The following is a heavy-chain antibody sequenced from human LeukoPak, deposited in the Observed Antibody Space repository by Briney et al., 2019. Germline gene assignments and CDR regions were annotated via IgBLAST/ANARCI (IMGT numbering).Heavy chain of an antibody. Sequence: GGSLRLSCAASGFTFDDYAMHWVRQAPGKGLEWVSGISWNSGSIGYADSVEGRFTISRDNAKNSLYLQMNSLRAEDTALYYCAKDIKSYYGSGSYYPYWGQGTLVTVSS. CDR2: ISWNSGSI. CDR1: GFTFDDYA. V-gene: IGHV3-9*01. CDR3: AKDIKSYYGSGSYYPY. D-gene: IGHD3-10*01. J-gene: IGHJ4*02.